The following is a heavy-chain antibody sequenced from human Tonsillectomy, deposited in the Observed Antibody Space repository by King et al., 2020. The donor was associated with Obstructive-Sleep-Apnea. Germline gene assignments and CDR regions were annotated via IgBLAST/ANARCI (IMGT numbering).Heavy chain of an antibody. Sequence: QLQESGPGLVKPSETLSVTCTVSGGSISTSLYYWGWIRQPPGKGLEWIGSIYYSGSAYYNPSLKSRVTISLDTSKNHFSLKLNSVTAADTAIDYCARDKSTLIYGMDVWGQGTTVTVSS. CDR3: ARDKSTLIYGMDV. CDR1: GGSISTSLYY. D-gene: IGHD5/OR15-5a*01. CDR2: IYYSGSA. V-gene: IGHV4-39*07. J-gene: IGHJ6*02.